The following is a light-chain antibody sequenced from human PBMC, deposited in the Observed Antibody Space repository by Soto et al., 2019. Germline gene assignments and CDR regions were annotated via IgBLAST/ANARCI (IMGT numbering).Light chain of an antibody. V-gene: IGKV3-20*01. Sequence: EIVLTQSPGTLSLSPGERATLSCRASQSVSSSYLAWYQQKPGQAPRLLIYGASSRATGIPDRFSGSGSGTDFTLTISRLEPEDFAVYCWQQDGSSPLSFGQRTKVEIK. J-gene: IGKJ1*01. CDR1: QSVSSSY. CDR2: GAS. CDR3: QQDGSSPLS.